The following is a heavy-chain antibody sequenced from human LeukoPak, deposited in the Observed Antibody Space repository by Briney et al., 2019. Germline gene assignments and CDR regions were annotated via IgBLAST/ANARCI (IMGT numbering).Heavy chain of an antibody. CDR1: GFTFRNYD. D-gene: IGHD2-21*02. CDR3: AKNQPDCGGDCRLEPFDY. J-gene: IGHJ4*02. Sequence: PGGSLRLSCTVSGFTFRNYDMHWVRQAPGKGLEWVAVVSNDGTNKYYADSVKGRFTISRDNSKNTLYLQMNSLRAEDTAVYYCAKNQPDCGGDCRLEPFDYWGQGTLVTVSS. CDR2: VSNDGTNK. V-gene: IGHV3-30*18.